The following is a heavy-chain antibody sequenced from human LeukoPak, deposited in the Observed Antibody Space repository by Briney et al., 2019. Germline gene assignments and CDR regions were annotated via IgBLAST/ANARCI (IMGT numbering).Heavy chain of an antibody. J-gene: IGHJ4*02. CDR2: ISSGSNTI. V-gene: IGHV3-48*01. CDR1: GFTFSTYS. Sequence: GSLRLSCAASGFTFSTYSMNWVRQAPGKGLEWVSYISSGSNTIYYADSVKGRFTISRDNAKNSLYLQMNSLRAEDTAVYYCATPFDYWGQGTLVTVSS. CDR3: ATPFDY.